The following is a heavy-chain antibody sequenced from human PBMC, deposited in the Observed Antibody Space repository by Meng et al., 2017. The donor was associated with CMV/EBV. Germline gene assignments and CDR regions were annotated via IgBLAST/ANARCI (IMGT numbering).Heavy chain of an antibody. D-gene: IGHD3-10*01. CDR1: GFTFSSYG. CDR2: IRYDGSNK. CDR3: AKAMMVRGPLDY. J-gene: IGHJ4*02. Sequence: GESLKISCAASGFTFSSYGMHWVRQAPGKGLEWVAFIRYDGSNKYYADSVKGRLTISRDNSKNTLYLQMNSLRAEDTAVYYCAKAMMVRGPLDYWGQGTLVTVSS. V-gene: IGHV3-30*02.